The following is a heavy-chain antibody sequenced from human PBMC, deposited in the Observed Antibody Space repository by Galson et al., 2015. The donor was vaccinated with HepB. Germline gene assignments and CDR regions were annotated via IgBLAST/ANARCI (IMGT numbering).Heavy chain of an antibody. CDR1: GFTFSSYA. Sequence: SLRLSCAASGFTFSSYAIHWVRQAPGKGLEWVAVISYDGGNKYYADSVKGRFTISRDNSENTLYLQMNSLRAEDTAVYYCARGSSASCFSTQDSWGQGTLVTVSS. D-gene: IGHD2-2*01. V-gene: IGHV3-30-3*01. CDR3: ARGSSASCFSTQDS. J-gene: IGHJ4*02. CDR2: ISYDGGNK.